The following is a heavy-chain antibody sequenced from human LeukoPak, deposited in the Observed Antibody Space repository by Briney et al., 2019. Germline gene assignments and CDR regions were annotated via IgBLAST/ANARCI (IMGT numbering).Heavy chain of an antibody. Sequence: SETLSLTCTVSGGSISSYYWSWIRKPAGKGLEWIGRIYTSGSTNYNPSLKSRVTMSVDTSNNQFSLKLSSVTAADTAVYYCARGTSIFGPNWFDPWGQGTLVTVSS. V-gene: IGHV4-4*07. CDR2: IYTSGST. CDR3: ARGTSIFGPNWFDP. J-gene: IGHJ5*02. D-gene: IGHD3-3*01. CDR1: GGSISSYY.